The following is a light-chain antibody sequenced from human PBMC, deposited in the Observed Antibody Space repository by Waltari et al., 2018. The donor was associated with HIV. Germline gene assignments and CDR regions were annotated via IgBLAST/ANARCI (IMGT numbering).Light chain of an antibody. V-gene: IGLV1-44*01. Sequence: QSVLTQPPSASGTPGQRVTISCSGRNSNIGSNTVNWYQQLPGTAPKLLIYGITQRPSGVPDRFSGSKSGTSASLAVSGLQSEDEADYYCAAWDDSLNGEVVFGGGTKLTVL. CDR2: GIT. CDR3: AAWDDSLNGEVV. J-gene: IGLJ2*01. CDR1: NSNIGSNT.